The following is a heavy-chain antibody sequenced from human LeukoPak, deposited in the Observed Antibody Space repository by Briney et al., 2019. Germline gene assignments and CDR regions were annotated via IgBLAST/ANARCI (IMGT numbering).Heavy chain of an antibody. CDR3: ARGRRWLGTFDY. J-gene: IGHJ4*02. CDR2: MNPNSGNT. V-gene: IGHV1-8*01. Sequence: ASVKVSCKASGYTFTSYDINWVRQATAQGLERMGWMNPNSGNTGYAQKFQGRVTMTRNTSISTAYMELSSLRSEDTAVYYCARGRRWLGTFDYWGQGTLVTVSS. D-gene: IGHD6-19*01. CDR1: GYTFTSYD.